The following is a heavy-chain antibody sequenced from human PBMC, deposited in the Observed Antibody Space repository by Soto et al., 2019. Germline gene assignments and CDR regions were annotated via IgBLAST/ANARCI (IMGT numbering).Heavy chain of an antibody. D-gene: IGHD6-13*01. CDR3: ARDWADSSSWSGNNWFDP. CDR2: IYYSGST. V-gene: IGHV4-61*01. CDR1: GGSASSGSYY. Sequence: SETLSLTCTVSGGSASSGSYYWSWIRQPPGKGLEWIGYIYYSGSTHYNPSLKSRVTISVDTSKNQFSLKLSSVTAADTAVYYCARDWADSSSWSGNNWFDPWGQGTLVNAPQ. J-gene: IGHJ5*02.